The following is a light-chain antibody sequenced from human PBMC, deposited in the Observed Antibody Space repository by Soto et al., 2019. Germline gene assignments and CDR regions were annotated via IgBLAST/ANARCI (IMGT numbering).Light chain of an antibody. CDR2: DVT. CDR1: SSDVGGYDY. J-gene: IGLJ1*01. V-gene: IGLV2-14*03. Sequence: QSALTQPASVSGSPGQSITISCTGTSSDVGGYDYVSWYQQHPGKALKLMIYDVTNRPSGVSNRFSGSKSGNTASLTISGLQTEDEASYYCSSYTSSTSYVFGTGTKLTVL. CDR3: SSYTSSTSYV.